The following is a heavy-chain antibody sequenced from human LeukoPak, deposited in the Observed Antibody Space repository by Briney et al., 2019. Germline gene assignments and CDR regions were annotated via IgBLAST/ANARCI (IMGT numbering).Heavy chain of an antibody. CDR1: GGSFSGYY. J-gene: IGHJ6*03. D-gene: IGHD7-27*01. CDR2: INHSGST. CDR3: ARGDWGSPDYYYMDV. Sequence: TSSETLSLTCAVYGGSFSGYYWSWIRQPPGKGLEWIGEINHSGSTNYNPSLKSRVTISVDTSRNQFSLKLSSVTAADTAVYYCARGDWGSPDYYYMDVWGKGTTVTISS. V-gene: IGHV4-34*01.